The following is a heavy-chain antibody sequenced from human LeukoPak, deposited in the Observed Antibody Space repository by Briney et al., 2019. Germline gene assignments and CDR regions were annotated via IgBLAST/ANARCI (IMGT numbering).Heavy chain of an antibody. J-gene: IGHJ5*01. CDR1: GLTFSDYS. CDR3: MRLRRNSDRSYYYYYYDS. Sequence: PGGSLRLSCVASGLTFSDYSINWVRRAPGKGLEWVSSINPTSTSIYYADAVRGRFTISRDNAKSSLYLQMDSLRAEDTAVYYCMRLRRNSDRSYYYYYYDSWGQGILVTVSS. V-gene: IGHV3-21*01. CDR2: INPTSTSI. D-gene: IGHD3-10*01.